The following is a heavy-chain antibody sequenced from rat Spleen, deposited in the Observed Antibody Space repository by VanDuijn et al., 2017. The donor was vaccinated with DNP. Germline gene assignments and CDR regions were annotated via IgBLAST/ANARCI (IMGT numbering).Heavy chain of an antibody. CDR1: GFNFNDYW. CDR2: INEHSTIM. Sequence: EVKLVESGGGLIQPGRSLKISCAASGFNFNDYWMGWVRQAPGRGLEWLGEINEHSTIMNYIPFLRDKISFSRDNAQNTLYLQMSELGSEDTGIYYCVTGVYGGYEDWFAYWGQGTLVTVSS. J-gene: IGHJ3*01. V-gene: IGHV4-2*01. CDR3: VTGVYGGYEDWFAY. D-gene: IGHD1-11*01.